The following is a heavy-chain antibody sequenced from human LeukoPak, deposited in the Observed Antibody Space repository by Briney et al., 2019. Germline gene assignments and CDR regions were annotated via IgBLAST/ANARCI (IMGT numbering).Heavy chain of an antibody. CDR1: GGSISSYY. CDR2: IYYSGSA. V-gene: IGHV4-59*01. J-gene: IGHJ4*02. D-gene: IGHD6-13*01. Sequence: PTDTLSLTCTVSGGSISSYYWSWIRQPPGKGLEWIGYIYYSGSANYNLSLKSRVTISVDTSKNQFSLKLSSVTAADTAVYYCAREAAAAGFVSLTDWGQGTLVSVST. CDR3: AREAAAAGFVSLTD.